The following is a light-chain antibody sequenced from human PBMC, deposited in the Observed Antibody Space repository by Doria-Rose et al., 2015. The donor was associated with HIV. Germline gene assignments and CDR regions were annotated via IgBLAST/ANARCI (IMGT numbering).Light chain of an antibody. CDR2: AAS. V-gene: IGKV1-39*01. CDR3: QQTYSSPPWT. J-gene: IGKJ1*01. Sequence: RVTITCRASQTVSTSLNWFQQEPGKAPKLLIYAASRLQSGVPSRFSGSGSGTDFTLTISGLQPGDFATYYCQQTYSSPPWTFGQGTKVE. CDR1: QTVSTS.